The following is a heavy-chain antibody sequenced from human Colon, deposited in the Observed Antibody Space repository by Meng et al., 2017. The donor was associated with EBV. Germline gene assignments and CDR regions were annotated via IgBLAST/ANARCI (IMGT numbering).Heavy chain of an antibody. J-gene: IGHJ5*02. CDR1: GGFFGGYN. CDR2: IKHSGST. Sequence: QGRPQQCVRGLLRASGTLLPTPEADGGFFGGYNWSWIRPPPWKGLEWIGEIKHSGSTHYNPSLKSRLTISVDTSKNQFSLKLSSVTAADTAVYYCARGDGSGSGNWFDPWGQGTLVTVSS. CDR3: ARGDGSGSGNWFDP. D-gene: IGHD3-10*01. V-gene: IGHV4-34*01.